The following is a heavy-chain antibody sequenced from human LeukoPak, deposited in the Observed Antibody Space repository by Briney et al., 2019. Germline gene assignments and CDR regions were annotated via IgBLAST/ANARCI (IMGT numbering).Heavy chain of an antibody. CDR1: GFTFDDYA. J-gene: IGHJ6*02. D-gene: IGHD3-10*01. Sequence: GGSLRLSCAASGFTFDDYAMHWVRQAPGKGLEWVSGISWNSGSIGYADSVKGRFTISRDNAKNSLYLQMNSLRAEDTALYYCAKDIGPYGSGNYGMDVWGQGTTVTVSS. CDR3: AKDIGPYGSGNYGMDV. CDR2: ISWNSGSI. V-gene: IGHV3-9*01.